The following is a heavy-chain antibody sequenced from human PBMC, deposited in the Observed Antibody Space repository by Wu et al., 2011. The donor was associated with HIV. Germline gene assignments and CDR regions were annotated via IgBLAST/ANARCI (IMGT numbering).Heavy chain of an antibody. CDR1: GYTFSTYA. CDR3: ARSGVSAEYYFYYMNV. V-gene: IGHV1-69*05. J-gene: IGHJ6*03. D-gene: IGHD2-2*01. CDR2: IIPIFITS. Sequence: QVHLVQSGTEVKKPGSSVKVSCKTSGYTFSTYAVTWVRQAPGQGLEWMGGIIPIFITSNYAQKFQGRVTITTDESTSTIYMDLSSLRPEDTAVYYCARSGVSAEYYFYYMNVWGKGTTVTVSS.